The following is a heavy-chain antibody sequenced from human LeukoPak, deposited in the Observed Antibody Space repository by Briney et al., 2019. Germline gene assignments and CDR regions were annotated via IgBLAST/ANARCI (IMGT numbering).Heavy chain of an antibody. CDR3: AGGSYYVYYYGMDV. CDR1: GGSFSGYY. V-gene: IGHV4-34*01. Sequence: SETLSLTCAVYGGSFSGYYWSWIRQPPGKGLEWIGEIDHSGSTNYNPSLKSRVTISVDTSKNQFSLKLSSVTAADTAVYYCAGGSYYVYYYGMDVWGQGTTVTVSS. D-gene: IGHD1-26*01. J-gene: IGHJ6*02. CDR2: IDHSGST.